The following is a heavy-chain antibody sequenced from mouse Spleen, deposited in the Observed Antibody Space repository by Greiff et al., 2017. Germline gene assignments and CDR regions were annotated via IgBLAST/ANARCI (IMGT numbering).Heavy chain of an antibody. CDR2: IWRGGST. J-gene: IGHJ3*01. CDR3: ANLNPYGNYSAWFAY. CDR1: GFSLTSYG. V-gene: IGHV2-5*01. Sequence: QVQLQQSGPGLVQPSQSLSITCTVSGFSLTSYGVHWVRQSPGKGLEWLGVIWRGGSTDYNAAFMSRLSITKDNSTSQVFFKMNSLQADDTAIYYCANLNPYGNYSAWFAYWGQGTLVTVSA. D-gene: IGHD2-1*01.